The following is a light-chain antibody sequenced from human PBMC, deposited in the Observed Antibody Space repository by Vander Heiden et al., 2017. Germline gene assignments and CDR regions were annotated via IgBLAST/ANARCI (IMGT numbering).Light chain of an antibody. Sequence: SYALTPPPSVSVSPGQTASITCSGDKLGDKYACWYQQKPGQSPVVVIYKDSKRPAGIPECCSGYNSATTATLTISGTQEVDEAYYYSQEWDSSFVVFGGGTKLTVL. CDR3: QEWDSSFVV. CDR1: KLGDKY. V-gene: IGLV3-1*01. CDR2: KDS. J-gene: IGLJ2*01.